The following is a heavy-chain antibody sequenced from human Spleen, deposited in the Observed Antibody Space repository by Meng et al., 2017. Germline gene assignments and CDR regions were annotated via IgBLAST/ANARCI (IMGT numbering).Heavy chain of an antibody. CDR1: GDSVSSNSAA. J-gene: IGHJ4*02. V-gene: IGHV6-1*01. Sequence: SCAISGDSVSSNSAAWNWIRQSPSRGLEWLGRTYYRSKWYNDYAVSVKSRITINPDTSKNQFSLQLNSVTPEDTAVYYCARAPQYFDWSYYFDYWGQGTLVTVSS. CDR3: ARAPQYFDWSYYFDY. D-gene: IGHD3-9*01. CDR2: TYYRSKWYN.